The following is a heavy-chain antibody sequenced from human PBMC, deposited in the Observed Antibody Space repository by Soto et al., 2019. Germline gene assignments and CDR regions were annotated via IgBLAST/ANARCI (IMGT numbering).Heavy chain of an antibody. CDR3: ARKGYGDYGGMDV. J-gene: IGHJ6*01. CDR2: IRNTGSPK. V-gene: IGHV3-48*04. CDR1: GFIFSSYS. D-gene: IGHD4-17*01. Sequence: QPGGSLRLSCAASGFIFSSYSMNWVRQAPGKGLEWVSYIRNTGSPKYYADSVKGRFTISRDNANNSLYLQMNSLRAEDTAVYYCARKGYGDYGGMDVWRQGTTVTVSS.